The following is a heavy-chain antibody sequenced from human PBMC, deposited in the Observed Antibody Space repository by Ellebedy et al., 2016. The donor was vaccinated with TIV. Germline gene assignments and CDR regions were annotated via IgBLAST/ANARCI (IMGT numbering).Heavy chain of an antibody. CDR2: IKQDGSVK. V-gene: IGHV3-7*03. CDR1: GFTFSNSD. Sequence: PGGSLRLSCAASGFTFSNSDMDWVRQASGKGLEWVASIKQDGSVKYYVDSVKGRFTISRDNAKNSLHLQMNSLTAEDTAVYYCARYDGSGYALEYWGQGTLVTVSS. D-gene: IGHD3-22*01. J-gene: IGHJ4*02. CDR3: ARYDGSGYALEY.